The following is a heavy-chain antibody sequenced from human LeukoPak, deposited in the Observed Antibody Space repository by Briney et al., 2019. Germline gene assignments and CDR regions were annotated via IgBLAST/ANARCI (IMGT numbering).Heavy chain of an antibody. CDR2: ISSSGSTI. CDR3: ARGDYYDTSGFRGGYYYYGMDV. CDR1: GFTFSYYE. V-gene: IGHV3-48*03. Sequence: PGGSLRLSCAASGFTFSYYEMNWVRQAPGKWLEWVSYISSSGSTIYYADSVKGRFTISRDNAKNSLYLQMNSLRAEDTAVYYCARGDYYDTSGFRGGYYYYGMDVWGQGTTVTVSS. J-gene: IGHJ6*02. D-gene: IGHD3-22*01.